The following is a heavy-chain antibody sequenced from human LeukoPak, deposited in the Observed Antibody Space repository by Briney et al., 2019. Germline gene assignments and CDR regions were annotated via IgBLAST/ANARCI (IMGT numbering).Heavy chain of an antibody. J-gene: IGHJ1*01. V-gene: IGHV3-21*01. CDR2: ISSSSNFT. Sequence: GGSLRLSCAASGFTFSVYSMNWVRQSPGQGLEWVSSISSSSNFTFYADSVKGRFSISRDNAQNSMYLQMNSLRVEDTAVYYCTSWGDTTAEYFQRWGQGTLVTVSS. CDR3: TSWGDTTAEYFQR. CDR1: GFTFSVYS. D-gene: IGHD2-21*02.